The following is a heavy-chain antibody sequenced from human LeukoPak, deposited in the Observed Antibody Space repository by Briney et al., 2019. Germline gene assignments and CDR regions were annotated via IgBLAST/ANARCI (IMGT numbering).Heavy chain of an antibody. CDR2: INHSGST. Sequence: SETLSLTCAVYGGSFSGYYWSWIRQPPGKGLEWIGEINHSGSTNYNPSLKSRVTISVDTSKNQFSLKLSPVTAADTAVYYCAKAVADDYYYYMDVWGKGTTVTVSS. J-gene: IGHJ6*03. CDR1: GGSFSGYY. D-gene: IGHD6-19*01. CDR3: AKAVADDYYYYMDV. V-gene: IGHV4-34*01.